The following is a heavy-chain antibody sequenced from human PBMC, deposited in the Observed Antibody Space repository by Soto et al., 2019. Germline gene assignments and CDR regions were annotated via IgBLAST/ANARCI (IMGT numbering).Heavy chain of an antibody. CDR3: AREGHSSSMRDDAFDI. D-gene: IGHD6-6*01. CDR1: GGTFSSYA. CDR2: IIPIFGTA. V-gene: IGHV1-69*01. J-gene: IGHJ3*02. Sequence: QVQLVQSGAEVKKPGSSVKVSCKASGGTFSSYAISWVRQAPGQGLEWMGGIIPIFGTANYAQKFQGRVPITADESTSTAYMELSSLRSEDTAVYYCAREGHSSSMRDDAFDIWGQGTMVTVSS.